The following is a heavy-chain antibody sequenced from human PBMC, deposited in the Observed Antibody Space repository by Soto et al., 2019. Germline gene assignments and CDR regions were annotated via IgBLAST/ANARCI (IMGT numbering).Heavy chain of an antibody. J-gene: IGHJ5*02. CDR2: ISYDGSNK. CDR3: AKDLSRRVVVAANVYWFDP. CDR1: GFTFSSYG. V-gene: IGHV3-30*18. D-gene: IGHD2-15*01. Sequence: GGSLRLSCAASGFTFSSYGMHWVRQAPGKGLGWVAVISYDGSNKYYADSVKGRFTISRDNSKNTLYLQMNSLRAEDTAVYYCAKDLSRRVVVAANVYWFDPWGQGTLVTVSS.